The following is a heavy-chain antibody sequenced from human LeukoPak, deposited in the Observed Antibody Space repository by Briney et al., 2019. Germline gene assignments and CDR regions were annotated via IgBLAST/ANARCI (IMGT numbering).Heavy chain of an antibody. D-gene: IGHD3-3*01. CDR1: GGSISSSSYY. CDR2: IYYSGST. V-gene: IGHV4-39*01. CDR3: ARQGYQEGDFWSGYYRYYFDY. Sequence: SETLSLTCTVSGGSISSSSYYWGWIRQPPGKGLEWIGSIYYSGSTYYNPSLKSRVTISVDTSKNQFSLKLSSVTAADTAVYYCARQGYQEGDFWSGYYRYYFDYWGQGTLVTVSS. J-gene: IGHJ4*02.